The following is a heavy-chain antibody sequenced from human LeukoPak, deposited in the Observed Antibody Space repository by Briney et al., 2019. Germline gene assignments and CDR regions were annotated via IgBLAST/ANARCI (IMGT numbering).Heavy chain of an antibody. CDR3: VKDGAPGCRLGELSN. D-gene: IGHD3-16*02. Sequence: GGSLRRSCAASGFTFSSYAMSWVRQAPGKGLEWVSAISGSGGSTYYADSVKGRFTISRDNSKNTLYLQMNSLRGEDTAVYYCVKDGAPGCRLGELSNWGQGTLVTVSS. CDR2: ISGSGGST. V-gene: IGHV3-23*01. J-gene: IGHJ4*02. CDR1: GFTFSSYA.